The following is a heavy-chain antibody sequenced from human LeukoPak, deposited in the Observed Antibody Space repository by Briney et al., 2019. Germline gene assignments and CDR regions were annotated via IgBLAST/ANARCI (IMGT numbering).Heavy chain of an antibody. CDR3: ATYSPLSRATTVIVMWTAFDI. V-gene: IGHV1-24*01. CDR1: GYTLTELS. CDR2: FDAEDGEA. J-gene: IGHJ3*02. Sequence: ASVKLSCKVSGYTLTELSMHWVRQAPGTGLEWMGNFDAEDGEAIYAQKVQGRVTVTEDTSTDTAYIELTSLTSEDTAVYYCATYSPLSRATTVIVMWTAFDIWGQGKMVTVSS. D-gene: IGHD3-22*01.